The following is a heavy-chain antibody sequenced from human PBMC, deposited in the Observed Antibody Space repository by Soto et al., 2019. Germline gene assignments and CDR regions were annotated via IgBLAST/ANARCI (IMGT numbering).Heavy chain of an antibody. CDR2: ISGSGGST. CDR1: GFTFSSYA. V-gene: IGHV3-23*01. Sequence: GGSLRLSCAASGFTFSSYAMSWVRQAPGKGLEWVSAISGSGGSTYYADSVKGRFTISRDNSKNTLYLQMNSLRAEDTAVYYCAKEKRSWAARPNYYYYGMDVWGQGTTVTVSS. J-gene: IGHJ6*02. CDR3: AKEKRSWAARPNYYYYGMDV. D-gene: IGHD6-6*01.